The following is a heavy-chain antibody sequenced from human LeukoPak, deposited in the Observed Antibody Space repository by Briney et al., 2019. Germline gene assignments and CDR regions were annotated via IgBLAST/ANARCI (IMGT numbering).Heavy chain of an antibody. CDR2: IIPILGIA. D-gene: IGHD2-2*01. Sequence: SVKVSCKASGGTFSSYAISWVRQAPGQGLEWMGRIIPILGIANYAQKFQGRVTITADKSTSTAYMALISLRSEDTAVYYCAVPGGVCSSTSCHDAFDIWGQGTMVTVSS. J-gene: IGHJ3*02. CDR1: GGTFSSYA. V-gene: IGHV1-69*04. CDR3: AVPGGVCSSTSCHDAFDI.